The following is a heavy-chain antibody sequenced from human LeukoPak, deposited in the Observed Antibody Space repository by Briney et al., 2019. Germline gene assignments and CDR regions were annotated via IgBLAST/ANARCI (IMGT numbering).Heavy chain of an antibody. D-gene: IGHD3-10*01. CDR2: IYYSGST. V-gene: IGHV4-39*07. J-gene: IGHJ5*02. CDR1: GGSISSSSYY. CDR3: ARVTMVRGVIGFDP. Sequence: SETLSLTCTVSGGSISSSSYYWGWIRQPPGKGLEWIGSIYYSGSTYYNPSLKSRVTISVDTSKNQFSLKLSSVTAADTAVYYCARVTMVRGVIGFDPWGQGTLVTVSS.